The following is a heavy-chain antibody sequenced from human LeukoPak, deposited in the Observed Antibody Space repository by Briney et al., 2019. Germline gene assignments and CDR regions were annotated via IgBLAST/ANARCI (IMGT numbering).Heavy chain of an antibody. V-gene: IGHV3-53*01. J-gene: IGHJ4*02. D-gene: IGHD6-19*01. CDR1: GFTVSRNY. CDR2: IYSGGNT. CDR3: ARDGGSGWSSAFFDH. Sequence: GGSLRLSCAASGFTVSRNYMSWVRQAPGKGLEWVSVIYSGGNTDYADSVKGRFTISRDNSKNTLYLQMSSLRAEDTAVYYCARDGGSGWSSAFFDHWGQGTLVTVSS.